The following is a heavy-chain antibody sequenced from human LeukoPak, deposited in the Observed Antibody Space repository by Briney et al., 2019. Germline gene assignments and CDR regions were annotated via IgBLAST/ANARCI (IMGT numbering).Heavy chain of an antibody. J-gene: IGHJ4*02. CDR1: GGTFSSYA. V-gene: IGHV1-69*05. Sequence: SVKVSCKASGGTFSSYAISWVRQAPGQGLEWMGRIIPIFGTANYAQKFQGRVTITTDESTSTAYMELSSLRSEDTAVYYCARTPYSRSQFDYWGQGTLVTVSS. CDR2: IIPIFGTA. CDR3: ARTPYSRSQFDY. D-gene: IGHD1-26*01.